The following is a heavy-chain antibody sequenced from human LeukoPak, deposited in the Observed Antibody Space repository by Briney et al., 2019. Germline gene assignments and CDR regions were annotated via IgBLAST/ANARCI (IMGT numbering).Heavy chain of an antibody. CDR3: AKDRSEYSSSWYEY. J-gene: IGHJ4*02. Sequence: GGSLRLSCAASGFTFDDYAMHWVRQAPGKGLEWVAFIRYDGSNKYYADSVKGRFTISRDNSKNTLYLQMNSLRAEDTAVYYCAKDRSEYSSSWYEYWGQGTLVTVSS. D-gene: IGHD6-13*01. CDR2: IRYDGSNK. V-gene: IGHV3-30*02. CDR1: GFTFDDYA.